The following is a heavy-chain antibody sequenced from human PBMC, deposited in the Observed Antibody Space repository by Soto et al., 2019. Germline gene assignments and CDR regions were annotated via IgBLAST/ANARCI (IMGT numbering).Heavy chain of an antibody. CDR3: AKDVYGHRPNYYYGMDV. Sequence: GGSLRLSCAASGFTFSSYGMHWVRQAPGKGLEWVAVISYDGSNKYYADSVKGRFTISRDNSKNTLYLQMNSLRAEDTAVYYCAKDVYGHRPNYYYGMDVWGQGTTVTVS. J-gene: IGHJ6*02. D-gene: IGHD4-17*01. CDR2: ISYDGSNK. V-gene: IGHV3-30*18. CDR1: GFTFSSYG.